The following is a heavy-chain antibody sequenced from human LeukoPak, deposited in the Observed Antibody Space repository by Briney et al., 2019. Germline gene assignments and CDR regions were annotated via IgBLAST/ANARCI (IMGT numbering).Heavy chain of an antibody. D-gene: IGHD2-2*01. CDR1: GFIFSSFS. J-gene: IGHJ4*02. V-gene: IGHV3-30*04. CDR2: ISHDATKK. CDR3: ARDPTDIVLVPAAMFDY. Sequence: GGSLRLSCAASGFIFSSFSIHWVRQPPGKGLEWVAGISHDATKKNYADSVKGRFTISRDNSKNTLGLQMNSLRAEDTAVYYCARDPTDIVLVPAAMFDYWGQGTLVTVSS.